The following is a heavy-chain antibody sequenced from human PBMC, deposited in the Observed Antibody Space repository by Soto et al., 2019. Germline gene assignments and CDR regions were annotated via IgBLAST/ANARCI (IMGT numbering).Heavy chain of an antibody. J-gene: IGHJ5*02. D-gene: IGHD3-10*01. CDR3: ARSGITMVRGVIITLSWFDP. Sequence: QVQLQESGPGLVKPSQTLSLTCTVSGGSISSGGYYWSWIRQHPGKGLEWIGYIYYSGSTYYNPSLKSRVTISVDTSKNQFSLKLSSVTAADTAVYYCARSGITMVRGVIITLSWFDPWGQGTLVTVSS. CDR2: IYYSGST. CDR1: GGSISSGGYY. V-gene: IGHV4-31*03.